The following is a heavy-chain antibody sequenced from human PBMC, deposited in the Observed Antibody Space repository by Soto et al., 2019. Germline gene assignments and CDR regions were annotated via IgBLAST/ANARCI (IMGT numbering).Heavy chain of an antibody. CDR3: AKDLWFRGYSYGYSDY. Sequence: GGSLRLSCAASGFTFSSYGMHWVRQAPGKGLEWVAVISYDGSNKYYADSVKGRFTISRDNSKNTLYLQMNSLRAEDTAVYYCAKDLWFRGYSYGYSDYWGQGTLVTVSS. V-gene: IGHV3-30*18. D-gene: IGHD5-18*01. CDR1: GFTFSSYG. CDR2: ISYDGSNK. J-gene: IGHJ4*02.